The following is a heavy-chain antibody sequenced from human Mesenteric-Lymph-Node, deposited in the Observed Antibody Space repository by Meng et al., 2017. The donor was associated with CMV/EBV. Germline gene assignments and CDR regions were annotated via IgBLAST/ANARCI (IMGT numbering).Heavy chain of an antibody. V-gene: IGHV4-34*01. CDR1: GYY. CDR2: INQSGST. D-gene: IGHD2-2*01. Sequence: GYYWSWSRQPPGKGLEWIGEINQSGSTNYNPSIKSRVTISVDTCKNQFSLKLSSVTAADTAVYYCARATGDSIVVVPAAKKKDWFDPWGQGTLVTVSS. J-gene: IGHJ5*02. CDR3: ARATGDSIVVVPAAKKKDWFDP.